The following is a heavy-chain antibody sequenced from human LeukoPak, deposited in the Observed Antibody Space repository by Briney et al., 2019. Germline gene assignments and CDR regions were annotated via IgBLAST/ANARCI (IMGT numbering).Heavy chain of an antibody. CDR3: AKTDSSGWKFDY. J-gene: IGHJ4*02. D-gene: IGHD6-19*01. CDR2: INHSGST. Sequence: SETLSLTCAVYGGSFSGYYWSWLRQPPGKGLEWIGEINHSGSTNYNPSLKSRVTISVDTSKNQFSLKLSSVTAADTAVYYCAKTDSSGWKFDYWGQGTLVTVSS. V-gene: IGHV4-34*01. CDR1: GGSFSGYY.